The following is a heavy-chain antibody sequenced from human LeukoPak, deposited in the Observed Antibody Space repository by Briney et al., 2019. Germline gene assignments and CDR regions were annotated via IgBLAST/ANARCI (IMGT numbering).Heavy chain of an antibody. Sequence: GGSLRLSCAASGFTFSSYGMHWVRQAPGKGLEWVAVIWYDGSNKYYADSVKGRFTISRDNSKNTLYLQMNSLRAQDTAVYYCARDRFLIGSSEQYGMDVWGQGTTVTVSS. CDR3: ARDRFLIGSSEQYGMDV. CDR2: IWYDGSNK. V-gene: IGHV3-33*01. J-gene: IGHJ6*02. CDR1: GFTFSSYG. D-gene: IGHD6-6*01.